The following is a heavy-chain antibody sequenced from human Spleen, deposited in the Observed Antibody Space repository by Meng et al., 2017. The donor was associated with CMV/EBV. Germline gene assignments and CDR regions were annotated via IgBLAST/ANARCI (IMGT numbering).Heavy chain of an antibody. J-gene: IGHJ5*02. CDR3: VKGHSRAFDP. CDR2: MYDGGYA. Sequence: LRLSCVASGFSVGSNQMSWVRQAPGKGLEWVTVMYDGGYAYYEDSVKGRLTISRDTSRNTVFLQMNSLRAEDTAIYYCVKGHSRAFDPWGQGTLVTVSS. CDR1: GFSVGSNQ. D-gene: IGHD6-19*01. V-gene: IGHV3-53*01.